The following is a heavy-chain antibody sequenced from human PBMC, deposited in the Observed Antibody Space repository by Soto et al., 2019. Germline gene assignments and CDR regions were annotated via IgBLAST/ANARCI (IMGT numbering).Heavy chain of an antibody. J-gene: IGHJ5*02. CDR2: IYYSGST. CDR1: GGSISSYY. V-gene: IGHV4-59*01. CDR3: ARDLFGYGCGGDCFNWFDP. D-gene: IGHD2-21*02. Sequence: SETLSLTCTVSGGSISSYYWSWIRQPPGKGLEWIGYIYYSGSTNYNPSLKSRVTISVDTSKNQFSLKLSSVTAADTAVYYCARDLFGYGCGGDCFNWFDPWGQGTLVTVSS.